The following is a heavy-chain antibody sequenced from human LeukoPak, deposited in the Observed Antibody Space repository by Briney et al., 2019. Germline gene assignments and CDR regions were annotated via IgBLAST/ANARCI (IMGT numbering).Heavy chain of an antibody. J-gene: IGHJ4*02. CDR2: IRYKTYGGTS. CDR1: GFTFGNYA. Sequence: PGGSLRLSCTASGFTFGNYAMSWFRQAPGKGLEWVGFIRYKTYGGTSEYAASVKGRFTISRDDSKSIAYLQMNSLKTEDTAVYYCTRLDCSSTSCYIWGGGYFDYWGQGTLVTVSS. CDR3: TRLDCSSTSCYIWGGGYFDY. V-gene: IGHV3-49*03. D-gene: IGHD2-2*02.